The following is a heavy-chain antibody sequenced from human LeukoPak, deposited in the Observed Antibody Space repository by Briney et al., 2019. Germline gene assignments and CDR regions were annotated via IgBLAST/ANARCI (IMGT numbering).Heavy chain of an antibody. CDR1: GFTFDDYA. CDR3: AKDSAAIGDYGMDV. J-gene: IGHJ6*02. CDR2: ISGDGGST. V-gene: IGHV3-43*02. Sequence: GGSLRLSCAASGFTFDDYAMHWVRHAPGKGLEWVFLISGDGGSTYYADSVKGRFTISRDNSKNSLYLQMNSLRTEDTALYYCAKDSAAIGDYGMDVWGQGTTVTVSS. D-gene: IGHD2-2*02.